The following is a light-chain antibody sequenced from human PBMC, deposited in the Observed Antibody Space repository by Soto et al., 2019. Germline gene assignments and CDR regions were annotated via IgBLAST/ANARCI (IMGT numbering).Light chain of an antibody. Sequence: EIVLTQSPGTLSLSPGERATLSCRASQSVSSSYLAWYQQKPGQAPRLLIYGASTRATGIPARFSGSGSGTEFTLTISSLHSEDFAVYYCQHYNNWPPWTFGQGTKVEIK. CDR2: GAS. V-gene: IGKV3-15*01. J-gene: IGKJ1*01. CDR3: QHYNNWPPWT. CDR1: QSVSSSY.